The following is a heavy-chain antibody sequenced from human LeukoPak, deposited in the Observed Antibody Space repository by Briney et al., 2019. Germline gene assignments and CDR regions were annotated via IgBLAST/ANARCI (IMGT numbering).Heavy chain of an antibody. Sequence: SETLSLTCTVSGGSISGYYWSWIRQPPGKGLEWIGYIYYSGSTNYNPSLKSRVTISVDTSKNQFSLKLSSVTAADTAVYYCARGVVRYFDWLYFDYWGQGTLVTVSS. CDR1: GGSISGYY. D-gene: IGHD3-9*01. V-gene: IGHV4-59*01. CDR2: IYYSGST. J-gene: IGHJ4*02. CDR3: ARGVVRYFDWLYFDY.